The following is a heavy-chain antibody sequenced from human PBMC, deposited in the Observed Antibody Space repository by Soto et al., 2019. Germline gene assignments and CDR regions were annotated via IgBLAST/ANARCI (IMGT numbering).Heavy chain of an antibody. D-gene: IGHD3-10*01. CDR1: GFTFSSYA. Sequence: QVQLVESGGGVVQPGRSLRLSCAASGFTFSSYAMHWVRQAPGKGLEWVAVISYDGSNKYYADSVKGRFTISRDNSKNTLYLQMNSLRAEDTAVYYCARGITPQSAHTLDYWGQGTLVTVSS. V-gene: IGHV3-30-3*01. CDR3: ARGITPQSAHTLDY. J-gene: IGHJ4*02. CDR2: ISYDGSNK.